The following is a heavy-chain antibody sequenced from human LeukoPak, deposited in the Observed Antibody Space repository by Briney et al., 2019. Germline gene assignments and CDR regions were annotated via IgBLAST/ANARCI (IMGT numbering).Heavy chain of an antibody. CDR1: GFTFSSYA. CDR2: ISYYGSNK. J-gene: IGHJ4*02. Sequence: GGSLRLSCAASGFTFSSYAMHWVRQAPGKGLEGVAFISYYGSNKYYADSVKGRFTISRENSKNTLYLQMNSLRAEDTAVYYCASPQGFGDSDYWGQGTLVTVSS. V-gene: IGHV3-30*04. D-gene: IGHD3-10*01. CDR3: ASPQGFGDSDY.